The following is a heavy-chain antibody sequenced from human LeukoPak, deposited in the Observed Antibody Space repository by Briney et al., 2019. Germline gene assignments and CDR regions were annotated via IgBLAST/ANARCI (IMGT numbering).Heavy chain of an antibody. D-gene: IGHD3-3*01. Sequence: GGSPRLSCTASGFTFATYPMSWFRQAPGMGLEWVGFIRSKAYGGTTEYAASVKGRSTISRDDSKSIAYLQLNSLKTEDTAVYYCTRGWEFGAFDIWGRGTMVTVSS. CDR1: GFTFATYP. V-gene: IGHV3-49*03. CDR2: IRSKAYGGTT. CDR3: TRGWEFGAFDI. J-gene: IGHJ3*02.